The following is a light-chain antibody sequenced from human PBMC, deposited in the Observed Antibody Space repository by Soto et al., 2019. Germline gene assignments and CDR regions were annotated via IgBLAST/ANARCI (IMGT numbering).Light chain of an antibody. Sequence: QSVLTQTPSASGTPGQRVTISCSGSSSNIRGNSVNWYQQLPGTAPRLLIYSSNQRPLGVPDRFSGSKSGTSASLAISGLQSEDEADYYCAAWDDSLSGVVFGGGTQLTVL. CDR3: AAWDDSLSGVV. V-gene: IGLV1-44*01. CDR2: SSN. J-gene: IGLJ2*01. CDR1: SSNIRGNS.